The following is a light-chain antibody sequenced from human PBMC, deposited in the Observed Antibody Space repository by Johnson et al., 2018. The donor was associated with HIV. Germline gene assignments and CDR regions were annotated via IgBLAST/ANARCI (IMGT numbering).Light chain of an antibody. CDR1: SSNIGNNY. CDR2: DNN. V-gene: IGLV1-51*01. Sequence: QSLLTQPPSVSAAPGQKVTISCSGSSSNIGNNYVSWYQQLPGTAPKLLIYDNNKRPSGIPDRFSGSKSGTSATLGITGLQTGDEADYYCGTWDNSLSAFYVFGTGTKVTVL. CDR3: GTWDNSLSAFYV. J-gene: IGLJ1*01.